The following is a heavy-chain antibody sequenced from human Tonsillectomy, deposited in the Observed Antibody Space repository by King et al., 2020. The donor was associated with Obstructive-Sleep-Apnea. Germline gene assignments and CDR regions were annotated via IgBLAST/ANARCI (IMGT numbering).Heavy chain of an antibody. CDR3: ARVLGAAGPDYYFDY. CDR2: INHSGST. CDR1: GGSFSDYY. V-gene: IGHV4-34*01. J-gene: IGHJ4*02. D-gene: IGHD1-26*01. Sequence: VQLQQWGTGLLKPSETLSLICAVSGGSFSDYYWSWIRQPPGRGLEWIGEINHSGSTNLNSSLESRVTISVDTSRNQFSLKLHSVTAADTAIYYCARVLGAAGPDYYFDYWGQGTLVTVSS.